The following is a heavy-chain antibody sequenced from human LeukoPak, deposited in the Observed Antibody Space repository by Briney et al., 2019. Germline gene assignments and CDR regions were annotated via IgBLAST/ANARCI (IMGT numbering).Heavy chain of an antibody. D-gene: IGHD5-24*01. CDR3: AAAPIEMQQRGFDY. CDR2: IVVASGNT. Sequence: TPVKVSCKASGFTFTNSAMQWVRQARGQRLEWIGWIVVASGNTKYAQKFQERVTITRDMSTSTAYMELSSLSPEDTAVYYCAAAPIEMQQRGFDYWGQGTLVTVSS. CDR1: GFTFTNSA. V-gene: IGHV1-58*02. J-gene: IGHJ4*02.